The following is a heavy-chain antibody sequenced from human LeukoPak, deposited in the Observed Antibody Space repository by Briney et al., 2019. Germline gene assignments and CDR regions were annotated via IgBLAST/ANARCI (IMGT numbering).Heavy chain of an antibody. CDR2: IKQNGSEK. D-gene: IGHD5-18*01. V-gene: IGHV3-7*03. CDR3: ATDHWGYCYGL. J-gene: IGHJ4*02. CDR1: GFTSSG. Sequence: PGGSLRLSCAASGFTSSGMSWVRQAPGQGLEWVANIKQNGSEKYYVDSVQGRFTISRDNAKNSLYLQMNSLRAEDTAVYYCATDHWGYCYGLWGQGTQVTVSS.